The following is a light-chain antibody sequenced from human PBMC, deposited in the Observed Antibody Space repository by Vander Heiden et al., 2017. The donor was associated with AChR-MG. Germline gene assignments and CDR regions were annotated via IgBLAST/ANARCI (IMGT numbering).Light chain of an antibody. CDR1: SSNIVAGHL. V-gene: IGLV1-40*01. Sequence: QSVLTQPPSVSGPPGQRVTISCTGNSSNIVAGHLVHWYQQLPVRAPKLLIYANSNRPSGVPDRFSGSKSGTSASLAITGLQAEDEADYYCQSYDNSLSGLVFGGGTRLTVL. CDR2: ANS. CDR3: QSYDNSLSGLV. J-gene: IGLJ3*02.